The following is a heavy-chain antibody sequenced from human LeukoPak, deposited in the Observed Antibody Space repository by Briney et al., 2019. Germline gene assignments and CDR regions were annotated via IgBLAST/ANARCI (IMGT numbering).Heavy chain of an antibody. D-gene: IGHD3-16*02. Sequence: HPGGSLRLSCAASGFTFSSYSMNWVRQAPGQGLEWVAVISYDGSNKYYADSVKGRFTISRDNSKNTLYLQMNSLRAEDTAVYYCAKASVYVYYGMDVWGQGTTVTVSS. CDR3: AKASVYVYYGMDV. CDR1: GFTFSSYS. CDR2: ISYDGSNK. J-gene: IGHJ6*02. V-gene: IGHV3-30*18.